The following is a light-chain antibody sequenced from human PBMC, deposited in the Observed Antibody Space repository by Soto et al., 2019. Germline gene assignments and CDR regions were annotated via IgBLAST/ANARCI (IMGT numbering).Light chain of an antibody. CDR2: GAS. V-gene: IGKV3-20*01. Sequence: EIVLTQSPGTLSLSPGERATLSCRASQSVSSNYLAWYQQKPGQAPRLLIYGASSRATGIPDRFSGSGSGTDFTLTISSLQADDSATYYCQQYNTFLTFGGGTKVEIK. J-gene: IGKJ4*01. CDR3: QQYNTFLT. CDR1: QSVSSNY.